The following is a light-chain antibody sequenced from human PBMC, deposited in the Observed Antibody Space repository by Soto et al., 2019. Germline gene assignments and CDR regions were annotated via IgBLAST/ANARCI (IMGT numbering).Light chain of an antibody. V-gene: IGKV1-5*01. J-gene: IGKJ2*01. CDR1: QTISTL. CDR3: QHYSHLVT. CDR2: DAS. Sequence: IQMTQSPSTLSAPVGDRVTITCQASQTISTLLAWFQHKPGKAPNLLIYDASNLDSGVPSRFTGSVSGTEFTPTITSLQSDDSATYFCQHYSHLVTFGQGTKLEIK.